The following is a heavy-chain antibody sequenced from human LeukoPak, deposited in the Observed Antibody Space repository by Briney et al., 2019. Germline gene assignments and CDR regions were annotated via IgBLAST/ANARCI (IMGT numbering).Heavy chain of an antibody. J-gene: IGHJ4*02. Sequence: GGSLRLSCAASGFTFSSYGMHWVRQAPGKGLEWVAVISYDGSNKYYADSVKGRFTISRDNSKNTLYLQMNSLRAEDTAVYYCASGRYDSSTYLDYWGQGTLVTVSS. CDR3: ASGRYDSSTYLDY. V-gene: IGHV3-30*03. D-gene: IGHD3-22*01. CDR1: GFTFSSYG. CDR2: ISYDGSNK.